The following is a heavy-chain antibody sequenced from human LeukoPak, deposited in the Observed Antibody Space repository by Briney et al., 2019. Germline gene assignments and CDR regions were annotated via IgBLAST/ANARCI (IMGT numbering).Heavy chain of an antibody. Sequence: PGESLRLSCAASGFSFSNYGMTWVRQAPGKGLEWVSAISGSGGSTYYADSVKGRFTISRDNSKNTLYLQMNSLRGEDTAVYFCAKAPAGPEYSSSWRFGYNWFDPWGQGTLVIVSS. CDR1: GFSFSNYG. D-gene: IGHD6-13*01. V-gene: IGHV3-23*01. CDR2: ISGSGGST. CDR3: AKAPAGPEYSSSWRFGYNWFDP. J-gene: IGHJ5*02.